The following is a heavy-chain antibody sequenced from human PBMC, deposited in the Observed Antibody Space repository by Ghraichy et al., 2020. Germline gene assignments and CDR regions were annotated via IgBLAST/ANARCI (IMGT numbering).Heavy chain of an antibody. CDR1: GYTFTGYY. CDR2: INPNSGGT. V-gene: IGHV1-2*02. Sequence: ASVKVSCKASGYTFTGYYMHWVRQAPGQGLEWMGWINPNSGGTNYAQKFQGRVTMTRDTSISTAYMELSRLRSDDTAVYYCARIPRLIHSYGYERDGYWGQGTLVTVSS. J-gene: IGHJ4*02. D-gene: IGHD5-18*01. CDR3: ARIPRLIHSYGYERDGY.